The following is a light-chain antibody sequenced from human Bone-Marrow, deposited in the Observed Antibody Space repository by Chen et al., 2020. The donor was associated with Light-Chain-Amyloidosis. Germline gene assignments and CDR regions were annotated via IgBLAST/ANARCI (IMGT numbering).Light chain of an antibody. Sequence: DIQMTQSPSSLSASVGARVTITCQASHDINIYLNWYQQKAGRAPNLLIFDASNLERGVPSRFSGSGSGTFFTLNISSLQTEDVATYYGQQCDSLPLTFGGGTKVEI. CDR3: QQCDSLPLT. J-gene: IGKJ4*01. CDR1: HDINIY. CDR2: DAS. V-gene: IGKV1-33*01.